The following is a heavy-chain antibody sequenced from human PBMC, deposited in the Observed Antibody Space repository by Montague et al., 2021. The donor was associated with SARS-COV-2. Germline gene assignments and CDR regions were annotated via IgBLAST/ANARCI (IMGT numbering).Heavy chain of an antibody. CDR3: ARIREYDVLTGSYSGFDY. J-gene: IGHJ4*02. V-gene: IGHV2-70*01. Sequence: PALVKPTQTLTLTCTFSGFSLSTSGMCVSWIRQPPGKALEWLALIDWDDDKYYSTSPKTRLTISKDTSKNQVVLTMTNMAPVETATYYCARIREYDVLTGSYSGFDYWGQGTLVTVSS. D-gene: IGHD3-9*01. CDR1: GFSLSTSGMC. CDR2: IDWDDDK.